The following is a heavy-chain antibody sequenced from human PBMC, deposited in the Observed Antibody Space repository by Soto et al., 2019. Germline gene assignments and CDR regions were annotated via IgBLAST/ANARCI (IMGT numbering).Heavy chain of an antibody. Sequence: ASVKVSCKASGYTFTSYAMHWVRQAPGQRLEWMGWINAGNGNTKYSQKFQGRVTITRDTSASTAYMELSSLRSEDTAVCYCAREIRYCSGGSCYQGGYYYYGMDVWGQGTTVTVSS. D-gene: IGHD2-15*01. CDR3: AREIRYCSGGSCYQGGYYYYGMDV. CDR2: INAGNGNT. J-gene: IGHJ6*02. CDR1: GYTFTSYA. V-gene: IGHV1-3*01.